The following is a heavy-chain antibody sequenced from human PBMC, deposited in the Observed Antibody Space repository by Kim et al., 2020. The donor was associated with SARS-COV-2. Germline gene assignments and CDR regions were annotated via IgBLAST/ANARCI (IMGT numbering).Heavy chain of an antibody. Sequence: SETLSLTCAVYGGSFSGYYWSWIRQPPGKGLEWIGEINHSGSTNYNPSLKSRVTISVDTSKNQFSLKLSSVTAADTAVYYCARLVVVPAATLYYYYGMDVWGQGTTVTVSS. CDR2: INHSGST. V-gene: IGHV4-34*01. J-gene: IGHJ6*02. D-gene: IGHD2-2*01. CDR1: GGSFSGYY. CDR3: ARLVVVPAATLYYYYGMDV.